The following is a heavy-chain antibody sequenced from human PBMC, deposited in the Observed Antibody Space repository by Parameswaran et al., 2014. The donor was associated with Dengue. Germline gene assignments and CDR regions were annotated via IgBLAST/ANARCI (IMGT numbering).Heavy chain of an antibody. CDR1: GGSISSSSYY. CDR3: ARHSALAYLSFLAYYYYGMDV. J-gene: IGHJ6*02. D-gene: IGHD2-2*01. V-gene: IGHV4-39*01. CDR2: IYYSGST. Sequence: ASETLSLTCTVSGGSISSSSYYWGWIRQPPGKGLEWIGSIYYSGSTYYNPSLKSRVTISVDTSKNQFSLKLSSVTAADTAVYYCARHSALAYLSFLAYYYYGMDVWGQGTTVTISS.